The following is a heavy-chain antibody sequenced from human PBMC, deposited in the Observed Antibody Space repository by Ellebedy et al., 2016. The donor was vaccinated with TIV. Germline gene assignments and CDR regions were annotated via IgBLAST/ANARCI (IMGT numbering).Heavy chain of an antibody. CDR2: IDTDGSST. Sequence: GESLKISCEASGFTFSNYWMHWVRQAPGKGLVWVARIDTDGSSTSYADSVKGRFTISRDNAKNTLYLQMNTLRAEDTAVYYCARGGGCGRGECWAFDCWGQGTLVTVSS. J-gene: IGHJ4*02. CDR1: GFTFSNYW. D-gene: IGHD2-21*01. CDR3: ARGGGCGRGECWAFDC. V-gene: IGHV3-74*01.